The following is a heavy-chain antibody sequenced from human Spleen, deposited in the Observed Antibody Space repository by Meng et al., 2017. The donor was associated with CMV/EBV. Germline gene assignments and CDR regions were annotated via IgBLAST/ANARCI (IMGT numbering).Heavy chain of an antibody. CDR3: AKVPTLTTLDY. J-gene: IGHJ4*02. Sequence: SCAASGFPFSTSAMHWVRQAPGKGLEWVSHISGSGGNTYYADSVKGRFTISRDNSKNTLYLQMNSLRAEDTAVYYCAKVPTLTTLDYWGQGTLVTVSS. V-gene: IGHV3-23*01. CDR2: ISGSGGNT. D-gene: IGHD4-17*01. CDR1: GFPFSTSA.